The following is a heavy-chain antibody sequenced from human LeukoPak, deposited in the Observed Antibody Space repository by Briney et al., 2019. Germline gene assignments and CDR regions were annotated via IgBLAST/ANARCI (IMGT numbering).Heavy chain of an antibody. CDR3: AGHHPRNTVDF. J-gene: IGHJ4*02. CDR2: IHYSGST. V-gene: IGHV4-59*01. CDR1: GGSISGYY. D-gene: IGHD2-8*02. Sequence: PSETLSLTCTVSGGSISGYYWSWIRQPPGRGLEWIGYIHYSGSTNYNPSLKSRVTISVGTSKNQFSLKLSSVTAADTAVYYCAGHHPRNTVDFWGQGTLVTVSS.